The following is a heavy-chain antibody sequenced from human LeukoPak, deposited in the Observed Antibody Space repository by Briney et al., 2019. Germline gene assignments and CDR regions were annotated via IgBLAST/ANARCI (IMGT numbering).Heavy chain of an antibody. CDR1: GFTFSSYS. J-gene: IGHJ3*02. CDR2: ISSSSSYI. Sequence: PGGSLRLSCAASGFTFSSYSMTWVRQAPGKGLEWVSSISSSSSYIYYADSVKGRFTISRDNAKNSLYLQMNSLRAEDTAVYYCARERNVLRFLEWSHDAFDIWGQGTMVTVSS. CDR3: ARERNVLRFLEWSHDAFDI. V-gene: IGHV3-21*01. D-gene: IGHD3-3*01.